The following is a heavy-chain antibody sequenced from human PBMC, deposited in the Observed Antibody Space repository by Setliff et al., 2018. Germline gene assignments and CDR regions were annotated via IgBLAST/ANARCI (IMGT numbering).Heavy chain of an antibody. D-gene: IGHD1-26*01. J-gene: IGHJ6*03. Sequence: PSETLSLTCDVSGGSVSSSSWWTWVRQPPGKGLEWIGQIYHGGNTRYNPSLKSRLTMSIDKSKNQVSLELSSVTTADTAVYYCATRKSSGRLYYMDVWGKGTTVTVSS. CDR3: ATRKSSGRLYYMDV. CDR2: IYHGGNT. CDR1: GGSVSSSSW. V-gene: IGHV4-4*02.